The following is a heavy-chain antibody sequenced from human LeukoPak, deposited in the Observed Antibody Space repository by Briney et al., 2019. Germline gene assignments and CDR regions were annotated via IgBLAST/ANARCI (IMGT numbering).Heavy chain of an antibody. V-gene: IGHV4-59*08. CDR3: ARLPLHYYDSSAHLGLRAFDI. CDR1: GGSISSYY. Sequence: SETLSLTCTVSGGSISSYYWSWIRQPPGKGLEWIGYIYYSGITNYNPSLKSRVTISVDTSKNQFSMKLSSVTAADTAVYYCARLPLHYYDSSAHLGLRAFDIWGQGTMVTVSS. D-gene: IGHD3-22*01. CDR2: IYYSGIT. J-gene: IGHJ3*02.